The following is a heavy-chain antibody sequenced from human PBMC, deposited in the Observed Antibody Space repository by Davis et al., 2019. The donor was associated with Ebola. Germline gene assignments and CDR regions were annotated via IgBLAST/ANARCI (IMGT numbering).Heavy chain of an antibody. CDR2: ISAYNGST. Sequence: ASVKVSCKASGYTFTSYGISWVRQAPGQGLEWMGWISAYNGSTSYAQKFQGRVTMTRDTSTSTVYMELSSLRSEDTAVYYCARGGESLLHYYYYGMDVWGQGTTVTVSS. CDR3: ARGGESLLHYYYYGMDV. V-gene: IGHV1-18*01. CDR1: GYTFTSYG. J-gene: IGHJ6*02.